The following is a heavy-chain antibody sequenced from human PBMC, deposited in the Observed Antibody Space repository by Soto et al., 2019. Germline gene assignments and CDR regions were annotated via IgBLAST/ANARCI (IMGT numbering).Heavy chain of an antibody. D-gene: IGHD5-18*01. CDR1: GYTFTSYG. CDR2: ISAYNGNT. CDR3: ARALWPAERGYSYARGGYYGMDV. J-gene: IGHJ6*02. V-gene: IGHV1-18*01. Sequence: ASVKVSCKASGYTFTSYGISWVRQAPGQGLEWMGWISAYNGNTNYAQKLQGRVTMTTDTSTSTAYMELRSLRSDDTAVYYCARALWPAERGYSYARGGYYGMDVWGQGTTVTVSS.